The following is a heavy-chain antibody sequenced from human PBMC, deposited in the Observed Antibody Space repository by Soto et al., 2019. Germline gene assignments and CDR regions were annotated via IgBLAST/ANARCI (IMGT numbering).Heavy chain of an antibody. CDR1: GFSRSTSGVG. CDR3: ARIMYGYCTSTSCRILDY. J-gene: IGHJ4*02. V-gene: IGHV2-5*01. D-gene: IGHD2-2*01. CDR2: IYWNDVK. Sequence: SGPTLVNPTQTLTLTCTFSGFSRSTSGVGVGWIRQPPGKALEWLALIYWNDVKRYSPSLKSRLTIPKDTSKSQVVLTMTNMDPVDTATYHCARIMYGYCTSTSCRILDYRGQGTQVTVSS.